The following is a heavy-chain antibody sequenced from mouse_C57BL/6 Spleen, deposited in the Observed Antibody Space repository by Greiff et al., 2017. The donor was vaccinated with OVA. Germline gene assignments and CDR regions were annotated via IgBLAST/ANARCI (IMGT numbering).Heavy chain of an antibody. J-gene: IGHJ2*01. CDR1: GYTFTSYW. Sequence: VQLQQPGAELVKPGASVKLSCTASGYTFTSYWMQWVKQRPGQGLEWIGEIDPSDSSTNYNQKFKGKGTLTVDTASSTAYMQLSSLTSEDSAVYYCASGNYGSYFGDWGQGTTLTVSS. D-gene: IGHD1-1*01. CDR3: ASGNYGSYFGD. V-gene: IGHV1-50*01. CDR2: IDPSDSST.